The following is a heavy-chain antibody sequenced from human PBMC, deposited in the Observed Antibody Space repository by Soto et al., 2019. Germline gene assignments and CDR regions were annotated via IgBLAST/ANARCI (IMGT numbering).Heavy chain of an antibody. CDR2: ISAHNGNS. CDR3: ARDVDTTYYYYGMDV. Sequence: AASAKVSCKASGYTFTSYGISCVRQTPGQGLEWMGWISAHNGNSNYAQKLQGRVTMTTDTSTSTAYLELRSLRSDDTAVYYCARDVDTTYYYYGMDVWGQGTTVTVSS. J-gene: IGHJ6*02. CDR1: GYTFTSYG. D-gene: IGHD5-18*01. V-gene: IGHV1-18*04.